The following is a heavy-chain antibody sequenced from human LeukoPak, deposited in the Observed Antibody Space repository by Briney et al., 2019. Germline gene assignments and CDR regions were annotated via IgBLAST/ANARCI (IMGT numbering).Heavy chain of an antibody. J-gene: IGHJ4*02. Sequence: GGSLRLSCAASGFIFNNYAMDWVRQAPGNGLEWVSGISGSGDSTFYADSVKGRFTISRDNSKNTLDLQMNSLRAEDTAGYYCAKSRSSSVSCYNYWGQGTLVTVSS. V-gene: IGHV3-23*01. CDR2: ISGSGDST. CDR3: AKSRSSSVSCYNY. CDR1: GFIFNNYA. D-gene: IGHD2-2*02.